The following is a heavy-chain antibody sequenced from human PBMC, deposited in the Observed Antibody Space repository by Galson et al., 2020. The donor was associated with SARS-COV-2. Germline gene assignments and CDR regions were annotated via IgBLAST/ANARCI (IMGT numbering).Heavy chain of an antibody. CDR1: GYTFTSYD. V-gene: IGHV1-8*02. CDR3: ARGNGAVAACYYYMDV. CDR2: MNPNSGDT. Sequence: ASVKVSCKASGYTFTSYDINWVRQATGQGLEWLGWMNPNSGDTGYAQKFQGRVTMTRDTSISTAYMELSSLTSEDTAVYYCARGNGAVAACYYYMDVWGKGTTVTISS. J-gene: IGHJ6*03. D-gene: IGHD6-19*01.